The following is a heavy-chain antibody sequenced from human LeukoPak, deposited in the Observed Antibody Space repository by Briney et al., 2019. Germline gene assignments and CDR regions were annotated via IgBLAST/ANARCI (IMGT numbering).Heavy chain of an antibody. CDR3: ARGGLSSGWYG. J-gene: IGHJ4*02. V-gene: IGHV4-59*01. CDR1: GGSINSYY. CDR2: SFFSGST. Sequence: PSETLSLTCTVSGGSINSYYWSWIRQPPGKGLEWIGYSFFSGSTNYNPSLKSRVTKSLDTSKNQFSLRLNSVTAADTAVYYCARGGLSSGWYGWGQGTLVTVSS. D-gene: IGHD6-19*01.